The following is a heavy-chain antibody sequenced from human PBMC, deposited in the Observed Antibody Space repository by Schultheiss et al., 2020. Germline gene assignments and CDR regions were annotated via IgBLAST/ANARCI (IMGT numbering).Heavy chain of an antibody. J-gene: IGHJ5*02. CDR3: ARLSSSWYSFDP. CDR1: GGSISSSSYY. CDR2: IYYSGST. Sequence: SETLSLTCTVSGGSISSSSYYWGWIRQPPGKGLEWIGSIYYSGSTNYNPSLKSRVTISVDKSKNQFSLKLSSVTAADTAVYYCARLSSSWYSFDPWGQGTLVTVSS. V-gene: IGHV4-39*07. D-gene: IGHD6-13*01.